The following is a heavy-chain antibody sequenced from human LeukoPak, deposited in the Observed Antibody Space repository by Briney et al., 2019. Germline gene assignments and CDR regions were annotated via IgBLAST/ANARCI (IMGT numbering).Heavy chain of an antibody. CDR2: IYYSGST. Sequence: PLETLSLTCTVSGGSISSYYWSWIRQPPGKGLEWIGYIYYSGSTNYNPSLKSRVTISVDTSKNQFSLNLNSVTAADTAVYYCAWGGAALLHFQNGGRGPRVTVPS. D-gene: IGHD6-6*01. CDR1: GGSISSYY. V-gene: IGHV4-59*01. J-gene: IGHJ1*01. CDR3: AWGGAALLHFQN.